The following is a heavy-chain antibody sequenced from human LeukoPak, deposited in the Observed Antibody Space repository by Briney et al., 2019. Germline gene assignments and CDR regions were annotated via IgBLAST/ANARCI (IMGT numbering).Heavy chain of an antibody. V-gene: IGHV3-53*01. CDR3: AREGIAAAGMDV. CDR1: GFTVSSNY. CDR2: IYSGGST. Sequence: GGSLRLSCAASGFTVSSNYMSWVRQAPGKGLEWVSVIYSGGSTYYADSVKGRFTISRGNSKNTLYLQMNSLRAEDTAVYYCAREGIAAAGMDVWGQGTTVTVSS. J-gene: IGHJ6*02. D-gene: IGHD6-13*01.